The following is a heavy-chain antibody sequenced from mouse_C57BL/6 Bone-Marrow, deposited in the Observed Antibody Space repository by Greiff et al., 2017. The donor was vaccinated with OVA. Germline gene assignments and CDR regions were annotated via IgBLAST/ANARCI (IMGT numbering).Heavy chain of an antibody. CDR3: ARWGYDGRDFDY. Sequence: VQLKASGPGLAKPSQTLSLTCSVTGYSIPSDYCYWIRKFPGPKLYYMGYISYSGSTYYNPSLTSRISITRDTSKNQYYLQLNSVTTEDTATYYCARWGYDGRDFDYWGQGTTLTVSS. D-gene: IGHD2-2*01. J-gene: IGHJ2*01. CDR1: GYSIPSDY. CDR2: ISYSGST. V-gene: IGHV3-8*01.